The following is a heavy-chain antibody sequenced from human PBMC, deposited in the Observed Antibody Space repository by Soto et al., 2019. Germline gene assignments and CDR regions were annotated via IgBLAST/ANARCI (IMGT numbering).Heavy chain of an antibody. CDR1: GFSFSSHS. J-gene: IGHJ4*02. CDR2: IGDSSSYT. V-gene: IGHV3-21*01. Sequence: EVQLVDSGGGLVKPGGSLRLSCEASGFSFSSHSMNWVRQAPGKGLEWVASIGDSSSYTYYADSVKGRFTISRDNAKNSLYLQMNSLRAEDTAVYYCARDQRHLRRGYSDYWGQGTLVAVSS. CDR3: ARDQRHLRRGYSDY. D-gene: IGHD5-12*01.